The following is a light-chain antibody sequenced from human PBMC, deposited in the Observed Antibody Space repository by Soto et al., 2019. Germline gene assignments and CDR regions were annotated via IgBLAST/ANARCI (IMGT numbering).Light chain of an antibody. CDR1: QGISSY. J-gene: IGKJ4*01. Sequence: DILLTQSPSFPSASVGDRVTITCRASQGISSYLAWYQQKPGKPPKLLIYAASTLQSGVPSRFSGSVSGTEFTLTISSLQPEDFATYYCQHLNSYLLTFGGGTKVEIK. V-gene: IGKV1-9*01. CDR2: AAS. CDR3: QHLNSYLLT.